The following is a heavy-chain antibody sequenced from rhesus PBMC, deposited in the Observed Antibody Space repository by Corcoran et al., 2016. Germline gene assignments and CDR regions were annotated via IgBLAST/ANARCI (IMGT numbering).Heavy chain of an antibody. J-gene: IGHJ4*01. CDR1: GGSLSGYY. V-gene: IGHV4S5*01. CDR2: IGGSSGRT. D-gene: IGHD1-1*01. Sequence: QVQLEESGPGLVKPSETLSLTCAVSGGSLSGYYWKRIRPPPGKGLEWTGYIGGSSGRTDYNPSLKSRVTISTDTSKNQLSLRLSSVTAADTAVYYCARVGDYSFFGFSFDYWGQGVLVTVSS. CDR3: ARVGDYSFFGFSFDY.